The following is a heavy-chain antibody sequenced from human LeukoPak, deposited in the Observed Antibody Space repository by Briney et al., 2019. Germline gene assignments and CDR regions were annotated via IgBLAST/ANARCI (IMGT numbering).Heavy chain of an antibody. CDR2: ISYDGSNK. CDR3: AKDRPVVVAASFFDY. CDR1: GFTFSSYG. D-gene: IGHD2-15*01. V-gene: IGHV3-30*18. J-gene: IGHJ4*02. Sequence: PGRSLRLSCAASGFTFSSYGMHWVRQAPGKGLEWVAVISYDGSNKYYADSVKGRFTISRDNSKNTLYLQMNSLRAEDTAVYYCAKDRPVVVAASFFDYWGQGTLVTVSS.